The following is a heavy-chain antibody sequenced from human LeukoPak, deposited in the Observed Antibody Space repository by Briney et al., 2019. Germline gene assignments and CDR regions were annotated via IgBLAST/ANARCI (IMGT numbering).Heavy chain of an antibody. D-gene: IGHD3-22*01. CDR1: GFTVSSNY. J-gene: IGHJ3*02. CDR3: ARDVYESYAFDI. V-gene: IGHV3-66*02. Sequence: PGGSLRLSCVASGFTVSSNYMNWVRQAPGKGLEWVSVIYSGGSTYYADSVKGRFTISRDNSKNTLYLQMNGLRVEDTAVYYCARDVYESYAFDIWGQGTMVTVSS. CDR2: IYSGGST.